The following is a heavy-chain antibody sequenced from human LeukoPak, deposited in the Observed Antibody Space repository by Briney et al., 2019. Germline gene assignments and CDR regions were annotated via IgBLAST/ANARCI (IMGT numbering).Heavy chain of an antibody. V-gene: IGHV3-23*01. J-gene: IGHJ4*02. CDR1: GFPFGSEA. D-gene: IGHD6-13*01. CDR3: AKSRSGSSNWALRIFDN. Sequence: RGSLRLSCTVSGFPFGSEAMSWVRQAPGRGLEWVSSISPAGGTTYYADSVKGRFTISRDNSKNTLYVQMNSLRVEDTAVYYCAKSRSGSSNWALRIFDNWGQGTLVSVSS. CDR2: ISPAGGTT.